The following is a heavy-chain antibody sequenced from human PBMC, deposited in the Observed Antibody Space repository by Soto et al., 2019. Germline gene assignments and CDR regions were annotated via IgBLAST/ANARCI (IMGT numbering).Heavy chain of an antibody. CDR2: ISYDGSNK. D-gene: IGHD6-13*01. J-gene: IGHJ3*02. Sequence: QVQLVESGGGVVQPGRSLRLSCAASGFTFSSYSMHWVRQAPGKGLVWVAVISYDGSNKYYAGSVKGRFTISRDNCKKTLYLQMKRLRAEDTGVYYCAREGSDSSSSWDADSFDILGQGTMVTVS. V-gene: IGHV3-30-3*01. CDR1: GFTFSSYS. CDR3: AREGSDSSSSWDADSFDI.